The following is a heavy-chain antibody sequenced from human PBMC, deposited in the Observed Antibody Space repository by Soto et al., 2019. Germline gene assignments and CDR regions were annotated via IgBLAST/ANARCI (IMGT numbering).Heavy chain of an antibody. CDR1: GFTFSSYW. J-gene: IGHJ3*02. CDR2: IKQDGSEK. CDR3: ARERDGGAFDI. D-gene: IGHD3-16*01. V-gene: IGHV3-7*03. Sequence: GESLKISCAASGFTFSSYWMSWVRQAPGKGLEWVANIKQDGSEKYYVDSVKGRFTISRDNAKNSLYLQMNSLRAEDTAVYYCARERDGGAFDIWGQGTMVTVSS.